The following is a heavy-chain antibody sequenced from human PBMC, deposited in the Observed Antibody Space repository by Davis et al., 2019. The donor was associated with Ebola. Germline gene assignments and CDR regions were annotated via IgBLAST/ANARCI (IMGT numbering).Heavy chain of an antibody. V-gene: IGHV1-69*10. Sequence: SSVPVSRLASVCTFSRYALSWLRPAPGQGLEWMGGIVPILGIANYAQKFQGRVTITADKSTSTAYMELSSLRSEDTAVYYCARDLVVPAGIARGYYYYGMDVWGQGATVTVSS. D-gene: IGHD2-2*02. J-gene: IGHJ6*02. CDR1: VCTFSRYA. CDR2: IVPILGIA. CDR3: ARDLVVPAGIARGYYYYGMDV.